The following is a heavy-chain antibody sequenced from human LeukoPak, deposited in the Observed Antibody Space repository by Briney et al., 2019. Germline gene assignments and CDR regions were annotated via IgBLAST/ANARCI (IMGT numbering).Heavy chain of an antibody. Sequence: GGSLRLSCAASGFTFSSYAMSWIRQAPGKGLEWVSAISGSGGSTYYADSVKGRFTISRDNSKNTLYLQMNSLRAEDTAVYYCAKANQYCGGDCYSYWGQGTLVTVSS. CDR1: GFTFSSYA. V-gene: IGHV3-23*01. J-gene: IGHJ4*02. CDR3: AKANQYCGGDCYSY. CDR2: ISGSGGST. D-gene: IGHD2-21*02.